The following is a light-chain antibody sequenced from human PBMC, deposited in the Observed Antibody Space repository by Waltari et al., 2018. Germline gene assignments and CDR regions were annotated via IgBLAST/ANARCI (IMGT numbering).Light chain of an antibody. CDR3: SSRELSGHVV. Sequence: SSDLTKDPDVSVALGQTVRITCHGALLRTYYGIWCRQKPGKDPELVIYGKNNRPSGIPDRFSASSSENTASLIITGAQAEDEADYYCSSRELSGHVVFGGGTRLTVL. J-gene: IGLJ2*01. V-gene: IGLV3-19*01. CDR2: GKN. CDR1: LLRTYY.